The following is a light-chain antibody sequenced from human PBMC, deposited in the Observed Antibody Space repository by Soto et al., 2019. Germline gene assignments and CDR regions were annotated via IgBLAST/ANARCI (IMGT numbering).Light chain of an antibody. J-gene: IGKJ5*01. CDR1: QSILSW. CDR3: QQLHGYPIT. CDR2: DAS. V-gene: IGKV1-5*01. Sequence: DIQMTQSPSTLSASVGDRVTITCRASQSILSWLAWYQHKPGKAPKLLIYDASSLESGVPSRFSGSRSGTEFTLTISSLQPDDFATYYCQQLHGYPITFGQGTDWRL.